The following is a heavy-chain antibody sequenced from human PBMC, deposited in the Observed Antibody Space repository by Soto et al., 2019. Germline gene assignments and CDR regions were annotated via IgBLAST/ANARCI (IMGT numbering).Heavy chain of an antibody. J-gene: IGHJ5*02. V-gene: IGHV4-39*01. CDR2: IYYSGST. D-gene: IGHD6-19*01. Sequence: PSGRLALSSAVCGGSVSSSGYSGGWIRQPPGKGLEWIGSIYYSGSTYYNPSLKSRVTISVDTSKNQFSLKLSSVTAADTAVYYCARSILGLAVAGIDWFDPWGQGTLVTVSS. CDR1: GGSVSSSGYS. CDR3: ARSILGLAVAGIDWFDP.